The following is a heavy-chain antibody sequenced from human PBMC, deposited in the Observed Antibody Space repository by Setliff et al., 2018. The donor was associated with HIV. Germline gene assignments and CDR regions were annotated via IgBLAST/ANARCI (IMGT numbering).Heavy chain of an antibody. Sequence: SETLSLTCAVSGGSISSNNWWSWVRQPPGKGLEWIGEIYHSGSTNYNPSLKSRVSISVDKSKNQFSLKLSSVTAANTAVYFCERGWGWNDDESSGRPQYAFDIWGQGTMVTVSS. CDR1: GGSISSNNW. V-gene: IGHV4-4*02. J-gene: IGHJ3*02. CDR3: ERGWGWNDDESSGRPQYAFDI. CDR2: IYHSGST. D-gene: IGHD3-22*01.